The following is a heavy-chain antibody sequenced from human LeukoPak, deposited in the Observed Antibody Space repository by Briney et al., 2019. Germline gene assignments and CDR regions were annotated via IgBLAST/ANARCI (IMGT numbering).Heavy chain of an antibody. CDR2: INPNSGGA. D-gene: IGHD6-25*01. V-gene: IGHV1-2*02. CDR3: ARRAVYYYYGMDV. CDR1: GYSFTGYY. Sequence: ASVKASCKASGYSFTGYYIHWVRHGPGQGLEWMGWINPNSGGANYAQKFQGRVTMARDTSISTAYMELTRLNSDDTAVYYCARRAVYYYYGMDVWGQGSTVTVSS. J-gene: IGHJ6*02.